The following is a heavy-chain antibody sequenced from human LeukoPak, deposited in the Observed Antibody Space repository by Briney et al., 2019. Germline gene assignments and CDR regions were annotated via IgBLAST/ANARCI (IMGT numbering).Heavy chain of an antibody. CDR1: GLTFSSYA. D-gene: IGHD2-2*01. J-gene: IGHJ3*02. CDR3: AKADCSSTSCYVNAFDI. V-gene: IGHV3-23*01. CDR2: ISGSGGST. Sequence: GGSLRLSCAASGLTFSSYAMSWVRQAPGKGLEWVSAISGSGGSTYYADSVKGRFTISRDNSKNTLYLQMNSLRAEDTAVYYCAKADCSSTSCYVNAFDIWGQGTMVTVSS.